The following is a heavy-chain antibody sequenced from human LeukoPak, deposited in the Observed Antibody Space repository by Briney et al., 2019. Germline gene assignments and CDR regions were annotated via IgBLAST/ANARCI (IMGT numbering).Heavy chain of an antibody. J-gene: IGHJ5*02. Sequence: ASVKVSCKASGYTFTSYGISWVRQAPGQGLEWMGWISAYNGNTNYAQELQGGVTMTTDTSTSTAYMELRSLRSDDTAVYYCARDRQSITGTSNWFDPWGQGTLVTVSS. CDR2: ISAYNGNT. V-gene: IGHV1-18*01. CDR3: ARDRQSITGTSNWFDP. D-gene: IGHD1-7*01. CDR1: GYTFTSYG.